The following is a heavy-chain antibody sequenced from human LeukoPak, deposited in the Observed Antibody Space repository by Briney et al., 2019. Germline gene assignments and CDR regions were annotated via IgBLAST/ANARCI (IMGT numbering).Heavy chain of an antibody. Sequence: PSETLSLTCAVHGGSFSGYYWSWIRQPPGKGLEWIGEINHSGSTNYNPSLKSRVTISVDTSKNQFSLKLSSVTAADTAVYYCARGRDSSSKGTASFDYWGQGTLVTVSS. CDR2: INHSGST. V-gene: IGHV4-34*01. CDR3: ARGRDSSSKGTASFDY. D-gene: IGHD6-13*01. J-gene: IGHJ4*02. CDR1: GGSFSGYY.